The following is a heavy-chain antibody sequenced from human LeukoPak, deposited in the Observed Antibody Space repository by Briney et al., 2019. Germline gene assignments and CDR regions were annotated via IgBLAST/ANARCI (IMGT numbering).Heavy chain of an antibody. J-gene: IGHJ4*02. CDR1: GGSISSSSYY. V-gene: IGHV4-39*01. CDR3: ARPLRSGYFYFDY. CDR2: IYYSGST. Sequence: SETLSLTCTVPGGSISSSSYYWGWIRQPPGKGLEWIGSIYYSGSTYYNPSLKSRVTISVDTSKNQFSLKLSSVTAADTAVYYCARPLRSGYFYFDYWGQGTLVTVSS. D-gene: IGHD3-3*01.